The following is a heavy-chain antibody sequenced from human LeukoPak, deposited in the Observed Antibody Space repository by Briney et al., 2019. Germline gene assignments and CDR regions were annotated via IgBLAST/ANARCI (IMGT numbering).Heavy chain of an antibody. CDR3: AKDNQRGGFQH. V-gene: IGHV3-43*02. CDR1: GFSFDDNA. J-gene: IGHJ1*01. D-gene: IGHD3-16*01. CDR2: IRGDGATT. Sequence: GRSLRLSCAPSGFSFDDNAMYWVRQASGKGLEWVSLIRGDGATTYYADSVKGRFNISRDNSKSSLYLQMNSVRSEDSALYYCAKDNQRGGFQHWGQGTLVTVSS.